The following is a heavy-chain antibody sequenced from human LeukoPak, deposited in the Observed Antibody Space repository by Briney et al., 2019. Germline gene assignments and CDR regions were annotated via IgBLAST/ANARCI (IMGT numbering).Heavy chain of an antibody. CDR2: ISWNSGSI. V-gene: IGHV3-9*01. J-gene: IGHJ4*02. D-gene: IGHD3-9*01. CDR3: AKDDYDILTGSGGFDY. Sequence: GGPLRLSCAASGFTFDDYAMHWVRQAPGKSLEWVSGISWNSGSIGYADSVKGRFTISRDNAKNSLYLQMNSLRAEDTALYYCAKDDYDILTGSGGFDYWGQGTLVTVSS. CDR1: GFTFDDYA.